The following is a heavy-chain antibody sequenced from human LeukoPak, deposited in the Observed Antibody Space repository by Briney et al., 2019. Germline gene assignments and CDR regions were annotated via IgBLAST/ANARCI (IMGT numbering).Heavy chain of an antibody. Sequence: PSETPSLTCTVSGGSISSSSYYWGWIRQPPGKGLEWIGSIYYSGSTYYNPSLKSRVTISVDTSKNQFSLKLSSVTAADTAVYYCARSEFYDFWSGYKLNAFDIWGQGTMVTVSS. CDR2: IYYSGST. J-gene: IGHJ3*02. V-gene: IGHV4-39*07. CDR1: GGSISSSSYY. CDR3: ARSEFYDFWSGYKLNAFDI. D-gene: IGHD3-3*01.